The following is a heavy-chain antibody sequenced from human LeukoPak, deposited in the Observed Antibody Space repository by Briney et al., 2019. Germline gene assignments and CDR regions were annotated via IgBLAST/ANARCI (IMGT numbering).Heavy chain of an antibody. D-gene: IGHD3-10*01. V-gene: IGHV3-21*04. CDR3: ARGISTMVRGAARGAFDI. CDR2: ISRSSSFT. J-gene: IGHJ3*02. Sequence: GGSLRLSCAASGFTFSSYSMNWVRQAPGKGLEWVSSISRSSSFTYYPDSVKGRFTISRDNAKNSLYLQMNSLRAEDTALYYCARGISTMVRGAARGAFDIWGQGTMVTVSS. CDR1: GFTFSSYS.